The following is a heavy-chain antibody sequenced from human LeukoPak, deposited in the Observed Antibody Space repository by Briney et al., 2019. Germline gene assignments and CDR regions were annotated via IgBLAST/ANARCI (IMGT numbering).Heavy chain of an antibody. J-gene: IGHJ4*02. CDR1: GGTFSSYA. CDR3: ARGGARDGYIYIELWDY. D-gene: IGHD5-24*01. CDR2: IIPNFGTA. Sequence: SAKVFCKASGGTFSSYAISWVRQAPGQRLEWMGGIIPNFGTANYAQKFQGRVTITADKSTSTAYMELSSLRSEDTAVYYCARGGARDGYIYIELWDYWGQGTLVTVSS. V-gene: IGHV1-69*06.